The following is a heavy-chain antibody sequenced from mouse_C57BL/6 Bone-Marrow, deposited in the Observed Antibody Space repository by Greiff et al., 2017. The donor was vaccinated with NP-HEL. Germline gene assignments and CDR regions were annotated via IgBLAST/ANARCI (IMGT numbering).Heavy chain of an antibody. J-gene: IGHJ3*01. CDR2: IYPGNSDT. CDR3: TGSIYYEDWFAY. Sequence: EVQLQQSGTVLARPGASVKMSCKTSGYTFTSYWMHWVKQRPGQGLEWIGAIYPGNSDTSYNQKFKGKAKLTAVTSASTAYMDLSSLTNEDSAVYYCTGSIYYEDWFAYWGQGTLVTVSA. D-gene: IGHD2-4*01. CDR1: GYTFTSYW. V-gene: IGHV1-5*01.